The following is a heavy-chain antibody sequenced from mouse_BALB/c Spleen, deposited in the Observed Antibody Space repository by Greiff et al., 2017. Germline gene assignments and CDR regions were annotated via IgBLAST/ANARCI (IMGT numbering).Heavy chain of an antibody. CDR1: GFSLSTSGMG. CDR3: ARSHYDYGYAMDY. CDR2: IYWDDDK. D-gene: IGHD2-4*01. Sequence: QVTLKESGPGILQPSQTLSLTCSFSGFSLSTSGMGVSWIRQPSGKGLEWLAHIYWDDDKRYNPSLKSRLTISKDTSRNQVFLKITSVDTADTATYYCARSHYDYGYAMDYWGQGTSVTVSS. J-gene: IGHJ4*01. V-gene: IGHV8-12*01.